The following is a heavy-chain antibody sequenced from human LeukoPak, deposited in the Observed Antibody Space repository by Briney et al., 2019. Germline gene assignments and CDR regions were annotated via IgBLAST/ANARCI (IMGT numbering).Heavy chain of an antibody. D-gene: IGHD3-10*01. J-gene: IGHJ4*02. CDR1: GYTFSSHG. CDR3: ARVRGTYGSGSSDY. V-gene: IGHV1-18*01. Sequence: ASVKVSCKASGYTFSSHGISWVRQAPGQGLEWMGWIGAYKGNTRYAQRLQGRVTMTTDTSTSTAYMELRSLTSDDTAVYYCARVRGTYGSGSSDYWGQGTLVTVSS. CDR2: IGAYKGNT.